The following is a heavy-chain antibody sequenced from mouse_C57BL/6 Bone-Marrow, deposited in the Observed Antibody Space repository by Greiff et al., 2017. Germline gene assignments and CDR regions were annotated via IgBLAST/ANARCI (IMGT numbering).Heavy chain of an antibody. J-gene: IGHJ4*01. CDR1: GYSFTDYN. V-gene: IGHV1-39*01. D-gene: IGHD1-1*01. Sequence: VQLLQSGPDLVKPGASVKISCKASGYSFTDYNLNWVKQSNGKSLEWIGFINPNYGTTSYTQTFKGKATLTVDQSSSTSYMQLTSLPSEDSAVYYCARSAYYGTTDYWGQGTSVTVSS. CDR3: ARSAYYGTTDY. CDR2: INPNYGTT.